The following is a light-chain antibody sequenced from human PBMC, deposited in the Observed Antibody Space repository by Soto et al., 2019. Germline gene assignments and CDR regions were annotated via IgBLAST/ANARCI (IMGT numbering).Light chain of an antibody. CDR1: SSDIGGYNS. V-gene: IGLV2-14*03. J-gene: IGLJ1*01. CDR2: DVS. Sequence: QSALTQPASVSGSPGQSIPISCTGTSSDIGGYNSVSWYQQLPGKVPKLIIYDVSNRPSGVSDRFSGSKSGNAASLTISGLQAEDEADYYCSSYTSTSTLYVFGTGTKLTVL. CDR3: SSYTSTSTLYV.